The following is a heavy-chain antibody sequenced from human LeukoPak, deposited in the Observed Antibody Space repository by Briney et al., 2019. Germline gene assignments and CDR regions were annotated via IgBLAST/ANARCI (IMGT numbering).Heavy chain of an antibody. CDR1: GYTFTGFY. D-gene: IGHD3-10*01. CDR2: INPNSGGT. J-gene: IGHJ5*02. Sequence: ASVKVTCKASGYTFTGFYIHWVRQAPGQGLEWMGWINPNSGGTKYAQKFQGRVTMTRDTSISTAYMELSRLRSDDTAVYYCARGLWFGRFDPWGQGTLVTVSS. CDR3: ARGLWFGRFDP. V-gene: IGHV1-2*02.